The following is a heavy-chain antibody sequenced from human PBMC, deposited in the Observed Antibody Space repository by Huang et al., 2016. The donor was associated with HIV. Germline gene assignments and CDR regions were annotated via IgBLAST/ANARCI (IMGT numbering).Heavy chain of an antibody. CDR1: GYTFTSYG. J-gene: IGHJ3*02. CDR3: ARDRPLLGVVIVVVPTAPNAFDI. CDR2: ISAHKGVR. V-gene: IGHV1-18*01. D-gene: IGHD2-2*01. Sequence: QVQLVQSGVEVKKPGASVKVSCKASGYTFTSYGIRWVRQAPGQGLGWMGCISAHKGVRNYGRVTMTPGAPTSTAYMALRSLRSDDTAVYYCARDRPLLGVVIVVVPTAPNAFDIWGQGTMVTVSS.